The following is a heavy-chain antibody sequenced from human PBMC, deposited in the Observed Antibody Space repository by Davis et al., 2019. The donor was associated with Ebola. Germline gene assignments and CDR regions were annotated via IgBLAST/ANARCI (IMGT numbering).Heavy chain of an antibody. Sequence: GGSLRLSCAASGFTFRSYAMHWVRQAPGKGLEWVAFIRYDGRNKYYADSVKGRFTISRDNSNNTLYLQMNSLRAEDTAVYYCAKEIQYYDLLTGYFKYPGYLEYWGQGTLVTVSS. V-gene: IGHV3-30*02. CDR1: GFTFRSYA. CDR2: IRYDGRNK. J-gene: IGHJ4*02. CDR3: AKEIQYYDLLTGYFKYPGYLEY. D-gene: IGHD3-9*01.